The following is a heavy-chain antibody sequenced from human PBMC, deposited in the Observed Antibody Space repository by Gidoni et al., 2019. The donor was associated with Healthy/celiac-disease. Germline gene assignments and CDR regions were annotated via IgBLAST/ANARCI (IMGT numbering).Heavy chain of an antibody. J-gene: IGHJ5*02. CDR1: GFTFSSYG. D-gene: IGHD2-15*01. V-gene: IGHV3-30*03. Sequence: QLVESGGGVVQPGRSLRLSCAASGFTFSSYGMHWVRQAPGKGLEWVAVISYDGSNKYYADSVKGRFTISRDNSKNTLYLQMNSLRAEDTAVYYCARDSKGPTRLGYGSVPRFANWFDPWGQGTLVTVSS. CDR2: ISYDGSNK. CDR3: ARDSKGPTRLGYGSVPRFANWFDP.